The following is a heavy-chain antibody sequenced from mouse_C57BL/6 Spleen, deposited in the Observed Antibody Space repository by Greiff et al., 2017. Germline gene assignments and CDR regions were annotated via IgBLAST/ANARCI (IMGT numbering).Heavy chain of an antibody. D-gene: IGHD2-4*01. Sequence: VQLQQPGAELVKPGASVKMSCKASGYTFTSYWITWVKQRPGQGLEWIGDFYPGSGSTNYNEKFKSKATLTVDTSSSTAYMQLSSRTSEDSAVYYCAREGYDYEFGYWGQGTTLTVSS. CDR1: GYTFTSYW. J-gene: IGHJ2*01. CDR3: AREGYDYEFGY. V-gene: IGHV1-55*01. CDR2: FYPGSGST.